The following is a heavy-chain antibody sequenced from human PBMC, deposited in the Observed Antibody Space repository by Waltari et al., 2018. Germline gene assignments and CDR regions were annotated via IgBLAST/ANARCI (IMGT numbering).Heavy chain of an antibody. V-gene: IGHV4-39*07. J-gene: IGHJ5*02. CDR1: VDSVSSGPNS. CDR2: MFYSGTT. Sequence: QLQLQESGPRLVKPAETLSLPGTVSVDSVSSGPNSWAWVRQPPGKGLEWLGSMFYSGTTSHNSSLKSRVTISVDTSKNQVSLQLKSVTAADTAVYFCARDRSGTINSFDPWGRGTLVTVSS. CDR3: ARDRSGTINSFDP. D-gene: IGHD1-26*01.